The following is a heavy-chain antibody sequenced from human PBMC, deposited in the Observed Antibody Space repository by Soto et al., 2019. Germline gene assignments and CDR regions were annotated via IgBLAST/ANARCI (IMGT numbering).Heavy chain of an antibody. Sequence: GESLKISCKGSGYSFTSYWIGWVRQMPGKGLECMGIIYPGDSDTRYSPSFQGQVTISADKSISTAYLQWSSLKASDTAMYYCARKNSLGYCSGGSCSAWFDPWGQGTPVTVSA. CDR3: ARKNSLGYCSGGSCSAWFDP. CDR1: GYSFTSYW. J-gene: IGHJ5*02. V-gene: IGHV5-51*01. D-gene: IGHD2-15*01. CDR2: IYPGDSDT.